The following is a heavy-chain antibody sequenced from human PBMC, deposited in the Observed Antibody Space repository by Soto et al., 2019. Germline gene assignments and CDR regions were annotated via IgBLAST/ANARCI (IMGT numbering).Heavy chain of an antibody. CDR3: AADPYYYDSSDYYSFDH. J-gene: IGHJ4*02. CDR2: IDPSDSYT. V-gene: IGHV5-10-1*01. Sequence: PGESLKISCKGSGYSFTSYWLSWVRQMPGKGLEWMGRIDPSDSYTNYSPSFQGHVTISADKSISTAYLQWSSLRSEDTAVYYCAADPYYYDSSDYYSFDHWGQGTLVTVSS. D-gene: IGHD3-22*01. CDR1: GYSFTSYW.